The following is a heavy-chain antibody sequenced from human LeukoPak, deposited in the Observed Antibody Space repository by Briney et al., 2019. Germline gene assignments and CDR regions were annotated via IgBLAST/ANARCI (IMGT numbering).Heavy chain of an antibody. CDR2: ISSSGSTI. Sequence: GGSLRLSCAASGFTFSSYEMNWVRQAPGKGLEWVSYISSSGSTIYYADSVKGRFTISRDNAKNSLYLQMNSLRAEDTAVYYCARITQLLYDAFDIWGQGTMVTASS. D-gene: IGHD5-24*01. J-gene: IGHJ3*02. V-gene: IGHV3-48*03. CDR3: ARITQLLYDAFDI. CDR1: GFTFSSYE.